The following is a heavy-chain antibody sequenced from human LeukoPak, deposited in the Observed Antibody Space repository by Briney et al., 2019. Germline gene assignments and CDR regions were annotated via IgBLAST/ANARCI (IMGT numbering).Heavy chain of an antibody. Sequence: SETLSLTCAVYGGSFSSYYWSWIRQSPGKGLEWIAEINHRGDTNYNPSVKSRVTISVDTSKNQFALKVTSLTAADTAVYYCARGPTISETGYFDYWGQGTLITVSS. CDR1: GGSFSSYY. V-gene: IGHV4-34*01. D-gene: IGHD1-1*01. CDR3: ARGPTISETGYFDY. CDR2: INHRGDT. J-gene: IGHJ4*03.